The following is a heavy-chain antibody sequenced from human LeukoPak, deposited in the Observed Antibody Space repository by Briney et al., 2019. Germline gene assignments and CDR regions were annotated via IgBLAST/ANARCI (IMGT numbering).Heavy chain of an antibody. D-gene: IGHD1-14*01. CDR3: ARGPRAYHNT. CDR1: GFTFSNYW. J-gene: IGHJ4*02. V-gene: IGHV3-74*01. CDR2: ISYDGSST. Sequence: PGGSLRLSCAASGFTFSNYWMHWVRQAPGKGLVWVSRISYDGSSTNYADSVKGRLTISRDNAKNTLYLQMNSLRAEDTAVYYCARGPRAYHNTGGQEPLVTVSS.